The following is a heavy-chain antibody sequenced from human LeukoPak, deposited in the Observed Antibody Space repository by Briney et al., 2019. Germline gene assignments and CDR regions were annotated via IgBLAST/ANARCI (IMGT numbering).Heavy chain of an antibody. CDR3: ARSSPANHFDTSGYTFDF. D-gene: IGHD5-12*01. J-gene: IGHJ4*02. V-gene: IGHV1-2*02. CDR1: GYTFTDYY. CDR2: FNPKSGAT. Sequence: ASVKVSCKASGYTFTDYYIHWVRQAPGQGLEWMGWFNPKSGATKFAERFQGRVTMTRDTSIATAYMDLNSLTSDDTAVYYCARSSPANHFDTSGYTFDFWGQGTLVTVSS.